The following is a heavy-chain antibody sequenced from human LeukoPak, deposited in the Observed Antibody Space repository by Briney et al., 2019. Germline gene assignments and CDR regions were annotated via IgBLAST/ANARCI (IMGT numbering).Heavy chain of an antibody. J-gene: IGHJ4*02. V-gene: IGHV1-3*01. CDR1: GYTFTSNY. CDR3: ARASRDGYNYGLDY. D-gene: IGHD5-24*01. Sequence: ASVKVSCKASGYTFTSNYIHWVRQAPGQRLEWMGWINAGSGDTKYSQKFQGRVTITRDTSASTAYMELSSLRSEDTAVYYCARASRDGYNYGLDYWGQGTLVTVSS. CDR2: INAGSGDT.